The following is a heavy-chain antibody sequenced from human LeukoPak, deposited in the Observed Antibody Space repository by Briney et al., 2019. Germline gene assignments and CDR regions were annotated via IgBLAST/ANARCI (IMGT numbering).Heavy chain of an antibody. CDR2: ISGSGGST. J-gene: IGHJ5*02. V-gene: IGHV3-23*01. Sequence: PGGSLRPSRAASGFTFSSYAMSWVRQAPGKGLEWVSAISGSGGSTYYADSVKGRFTISRDNSKNTLYLQMNSLRAEDTAVYYCAKDPARTGYCSGGSSGTFDPWGQRTLVTVSS. CDR1: GFTFSSYA. CDR3: AKDPARTGYCSGGSSGTFDP. D-gene: IGHD2-15*01.